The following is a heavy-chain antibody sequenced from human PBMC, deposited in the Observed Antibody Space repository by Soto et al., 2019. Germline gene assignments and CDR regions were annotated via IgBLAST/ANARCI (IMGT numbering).Heavy chain of an antibody. CDR3: TTAGDSRPSAGLYYYYGMDV. J-gene: IGHJ6*02. CDR1: GFTFSNAW. Sequence: PGGSLRLSCAASGFTFSNAWMNWVRQAPGKGLEWVGRIKSKTDGGTTDYAAPVKGRFTISRDDSKNTLYLQMNSLKTEDTAVYYCTTAGDSRPSAGLYYYYGMDVWGQGTTVTVSS. V-gene: IGHV3-15*07. D-gene: IGHD3-22*01. CDR2: IKSKTDGGTT.